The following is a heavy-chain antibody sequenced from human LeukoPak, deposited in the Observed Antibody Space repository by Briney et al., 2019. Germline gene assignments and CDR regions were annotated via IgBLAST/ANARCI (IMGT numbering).Heavy chain of an antibody. D-gene: IGHD3-22*01. CDR1: GYTLTELS. CDR2: FDPEDGET. J-gene: IGHJ1*01. Sequence: ASVKVSCKVSGYTLTELSMHWVRQAPGKGLEGMGGFDPEDGETIYAQKFQGRVTMTEDTSTDTAYMELSSLRSEDTAVYYCVLWLLLTVPQDFQHWGQGTLVTVSS. V-gene: IGHV1-24*01. CDR3: VLWLLLTVPQDFQH.